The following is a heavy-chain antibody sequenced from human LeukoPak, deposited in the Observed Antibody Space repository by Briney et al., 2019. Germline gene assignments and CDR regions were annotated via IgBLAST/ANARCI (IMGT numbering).Heavy chain of an antibody. D-gene: IGHD4-17*01. CDR1: GYSFTNYA. V-gene: IGHV1-3*01. CDR2: IDAGNGRT. J-gene: IGHJ4*02. CDR3: ARARWTSTVTTYYFDY. Sequence: ASVKVSCKASGYSFTNYAIQWVRQAPGQRLEGMGWIDAGNGRTKYSQNFQGRVTITRDTSASTAYMELSSLRSEDTAVYYCARARWTSTVTTYYFDYWGQGTLVTVSS.